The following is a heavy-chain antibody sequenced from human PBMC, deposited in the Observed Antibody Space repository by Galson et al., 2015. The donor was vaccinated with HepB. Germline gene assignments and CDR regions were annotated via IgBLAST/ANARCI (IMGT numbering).Heavy chain of an antibody. J-gene: IGHJ4*02. CDR2: IHYSGTT. Sequence: ETLSLTCTVSGGSISSYYWNWIRQPPGKGLEWMGYIHYSGTTSYNPSLKSRVTISADTSKNQFSLNLSSVTAADTAVYFCAKQSYDYIWGSYRYFDYWGQGTLVTVSS. D-gene: IGHD3-16*02. CDR1: GGSISSYY. V-gene: IGHV4-59*08. CDR3: AKQSYDYIWGSYRYFDY.